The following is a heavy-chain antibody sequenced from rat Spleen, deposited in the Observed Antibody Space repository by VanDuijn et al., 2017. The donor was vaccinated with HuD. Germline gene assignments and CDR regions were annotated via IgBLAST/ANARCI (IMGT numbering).Heavy chain of an antibody. CDR3: TRRAYPGPHFDY. D-gene: IGHD1-4*01. CDR2: ISTSGGST. J-gene: IGHJ2*01. V-gene: IGHV5-46*01. Sequence: EVQLVESGGGLVQPGRSMKLSCAASGFTFSSFPMAWVRQAPTKGLEWVATISTSGGSTYYRDSVKGRFTISRDNAKSTLYLQMNSLRSEDTATYYCTRRAYPGPHFDYWGQGVMVTVSS. CDR1: GFTFSSFP.